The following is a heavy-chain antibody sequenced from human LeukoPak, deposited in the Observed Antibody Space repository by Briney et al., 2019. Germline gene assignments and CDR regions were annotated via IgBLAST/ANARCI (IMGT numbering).Heavy chain of an antibody. V-gene: IGHV3-7*05. CDR2: MNRDGSET. CDR1: GFTFSSLW. J-gene: IGHJ4*02. CDR3: AKLASDRSYFDY. Sequence: GGSLRLSCAASGFTFSSLWMSWVRQAPGQGLEWVANMNRDGSETYYVDSVKGRFTISRDNAKNSLYLQMSSLRVEDTAVYYCAKLASDRSYFDYWGQGTLVTVSS. D-gene: IGHD1-14*01.